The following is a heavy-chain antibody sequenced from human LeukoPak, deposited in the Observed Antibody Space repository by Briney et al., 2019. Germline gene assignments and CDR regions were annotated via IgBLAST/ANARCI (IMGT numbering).Heavy chain of an antibody. J-gene: IGHJ4*02. CDR2: IKSKTDGGTT. CDR1: GFAFSNAW. CDR3: TTKRLHSPFDY. Sequence: PGGSLRLSCAASGFAFSNAWMSWVRQAPGKGLEWVGRIKSKTDGGTTDYAAPVKGRFTISRDDSKNTLYLQMNSLKTEDTAVYYCTTKRLHSPFDYWGQGTLVTVSS. V-gene: IGHV3-15*01. D-gene: IGHD4-11*01.